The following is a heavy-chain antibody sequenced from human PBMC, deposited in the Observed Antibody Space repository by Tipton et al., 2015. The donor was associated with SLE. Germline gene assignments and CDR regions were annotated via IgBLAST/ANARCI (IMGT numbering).Heavy chain of an antibody. CDR1: GSSVSISTYY. CDR3: ASGGYYGSGSYYGGWFDP. D-gene: IGHD3-10*01. V-gene: IGHV4-61*05. J-gene: IGHJ5*02. Sequence: TLSLTCAVSGSSVSISTYYWGWIRQPPGHGLEWIGYTHTGGSTNYNPSVKSRVRISVDTSKNQFSLKLTSVTAADTGVYYCASGGYYGSGSYYGGWFDPWGQGTLVTVSS. CDR2: THTGGST.